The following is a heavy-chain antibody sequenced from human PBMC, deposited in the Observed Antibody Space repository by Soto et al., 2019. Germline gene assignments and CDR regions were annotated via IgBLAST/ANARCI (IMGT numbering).Heavy chain of an antibody. CDR3: ASYLMARGQAYFDY. CDR1: GGSISSSSYY. CDR2: IYYSGST. D-gene: IGHD5-12*01. J-gene: IGHJ4*02. Sequence: QLQLQESGPGLVKPSETLSLTCTVSGGSISSSSYYWGWIRQPPGKGLEWIGSIYYSGSTYYNPSLKSRVTISVDTSKNHFSLRLGSVTAADTAVYYCASYLMARGQAYFDYWGQGTLVTVS. V-gene: IGHV4-39*01.